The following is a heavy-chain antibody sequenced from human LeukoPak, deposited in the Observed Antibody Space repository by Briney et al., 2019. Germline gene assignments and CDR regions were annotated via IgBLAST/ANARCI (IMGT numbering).Heavy chain of an antibody. J-gene: IGHJ3*02. CDR2: INHSGST. Sequence: GSLRLSCAASGFTFSSYAMSWVRQPPGKGLEWIGEINHSGSTNYNPSLKSRVTISVDTSKNQFSLKLSSVTAADTAVYYCARDGAIAAAALDAFDIWGQGTMVTVSS. CDR1: GFTFSSYA. D-gene: IGHD6-13*01. V-gene: IGHV4-34*01. CDR3: ARDGAIAAAALDAFDI.